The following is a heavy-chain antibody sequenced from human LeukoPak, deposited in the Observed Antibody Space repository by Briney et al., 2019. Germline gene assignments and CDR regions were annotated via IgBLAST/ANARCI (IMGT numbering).Heavy chain of an antibody. V-gene: IGHV3-7*01. CDR3: ARDGWNYLLDY. CDR2: IKPDGSRE. D-gene: IGHD3-10*01. CDR1: GFSFSTYW. J-gene: IGHJ4*02. Sequence: PGGSLRLSCAASGFSFSTYWMTWVRQAPGKGLEWVAHIKPDGSREDYVDSVKGRFTISRDNAKNSLYLQMNSLRVEDTAIYYCARDGWNYLLDYWSQGILVTVSS.